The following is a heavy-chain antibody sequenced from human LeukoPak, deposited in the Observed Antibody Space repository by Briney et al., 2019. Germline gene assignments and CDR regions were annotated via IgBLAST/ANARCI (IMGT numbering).Heavy chain of an antibody. J-gene: IGHJ4*02. Sequence: GGSLCLSCVASGFTFSSYEMNWVRQAPGKGLEWVSYISVSGSAIYYADSVKGRFTISRDNAKSSLYLQMNSLRTEDTAIYFCARDPRGFCTSTSCYAGFDLWGQGTLVTVSS. CDR2: ISVSGSAI. D-gene: IGHD2-2*01. CDR3: ARDPRGFCTSTSCYAGFDL. V-gene: IGHV3-48*03. CDR1: GFTFSSYE.